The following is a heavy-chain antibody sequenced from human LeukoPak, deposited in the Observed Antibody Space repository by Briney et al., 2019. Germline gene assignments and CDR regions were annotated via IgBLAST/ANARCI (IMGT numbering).Heavy chain of an antibody. D-gene: IGHD3-22*01. CDR3: ARDLYRIVVVPHYFDY. J-gene: IGHJ4*02. CDR1: GFTFSNAW. Sequence: GGSLRLSCAASGFTFSNAWMSWVRQAPGKGLEWVANIKQDGSEKHYVDSVKGRFTVSRDNAKNSLYLQMSSLRAEDTAVYYCARDLYRIVVVPHYFDYWGQGTLVTVSS. V-gene: IGHV3-7*01. CDR2: IKQDGSEK.